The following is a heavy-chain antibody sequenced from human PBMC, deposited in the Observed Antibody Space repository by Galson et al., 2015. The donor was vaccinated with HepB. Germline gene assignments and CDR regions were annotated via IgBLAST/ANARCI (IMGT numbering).Heavy chain of an antibody. Sequence: SLRLSCAASGFTFSSYAMSWVRQAPGKGLEWVSAISGGGGSTYYADSVKGRFTISRDNSKNTLYLQMNSLRAEDTAVYYCAIVPDDYYDSSGYYRIRPYYYYGMDVWGQGTTVTVSS. V-gene: IGHV3-23*01. CDR1: GFTFSSYA. CDR3: AIVPDDYYDSSGYYRIRPYYYYGMDV. D-gene: IGHD3-22*01. CDR2: ISGGGGST. J-gene: IGHJ6*02.